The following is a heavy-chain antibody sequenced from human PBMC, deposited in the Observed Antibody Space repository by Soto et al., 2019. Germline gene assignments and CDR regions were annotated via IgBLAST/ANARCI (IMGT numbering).Heavy chain of an antibody. J-gene: IGHJ3*02. CDR1: VDLFINYK. CDR3: ARVDYYDSSGYLEVYAFDI. Sequence: AGCLRLSCPASVDLFINYKMNWVRQAQGKGLVWVSSISGSSSYIYYSDSVKGRFTISRDNAKNSLYLQMNSLRAEDTAVYYCARVDYYDSSGYLEVYAFDIWGQGKMVPV. D-gene: IGHD3-22*01. CDR2: ISGSSSYI. V-gene: IGHV3-21*01.